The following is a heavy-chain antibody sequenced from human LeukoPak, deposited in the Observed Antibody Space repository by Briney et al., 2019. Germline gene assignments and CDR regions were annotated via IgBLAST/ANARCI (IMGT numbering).Heavy chain of an antibody. CDR3: ARVEYSSGWTPFAMGV. J-gene: IGHJ6*02. CDR1: GDSVSSNSAA. V-gene: IGHV6-1*01. CDR2: TYYRSKWYN. D-gene: IGHD6-19*01. Sequence: SQTLSLTCAISGDSVSSNSAAWNWIRQSPSRGLEWLGRTYYRSKWYNDYAVSVKSRITINPDTSKNQFSLQLNSVTPEDTAGYYCARVEYSSGWTPFAMGVWGQGTTVTISS.